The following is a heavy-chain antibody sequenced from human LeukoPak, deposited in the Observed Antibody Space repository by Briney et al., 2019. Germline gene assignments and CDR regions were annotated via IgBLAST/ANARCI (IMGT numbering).Heavy chain of an antibody. CDR3: ARVFHYDSSGVDY. CDR2: IWYDGSNK. D-gene: IGHD3-22*01. J-gene: IGHJ4*02. CDR1: GFTFNRFG. V-gene: IGHV3-33*01. Sequence: GGSLRLSCATSGFTFNRFGMHWVRRAPGKGLEWVAVIWYDGSNKYYADSVKGRFTISRDNSKNTLYLQVNSLRAEDTAVYYCARVFHYDSSGVDYWGQGTLVTVSS.